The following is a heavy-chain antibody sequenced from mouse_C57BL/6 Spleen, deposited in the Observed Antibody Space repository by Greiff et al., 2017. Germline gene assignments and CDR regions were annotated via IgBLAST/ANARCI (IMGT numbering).Heavy chain of an antibody. V-gene: IGHV14-1*01. CDR2: IDPEDGDT. CDR3: TTSVYDGYYEIDY. Sequence: VQLKESGAELVRPGASVKLSCTASGFNIKDYYMHWVKQRPEQGLEWIGRIDPEDGDTEYAPKFQGKATMTADTSSNTAYLQLSSLTSEDTAVYYCTTSVYDGYYEIDYWGQGTTLTVSS. CDR1: GFNIKDYY. D-gene: IGHD2-3*01. J-gene: IGHJ2*01.